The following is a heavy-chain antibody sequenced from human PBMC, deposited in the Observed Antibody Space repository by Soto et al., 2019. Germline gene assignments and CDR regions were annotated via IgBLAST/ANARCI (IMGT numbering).Heavy chain of an antibody. J-gene: IGHJ6*02. Sequence: QVQLQESGPGLVKPSETLSLTCTVSGGSISSYYWSWIRQPAGKGLEWIGRIYTSGSTNYNPSLKSRVTMSVDTSKNQFSLKLSSVTAADTAVYYCAREATVTTDYYYGMDVWGLGTTVTVSS. CDR1: GGSISSYY. CDR2: IYTSGST. CDR3: AREATVTTDYYYGMDV. D-gene: IGHD4-17*01. V-gene: IGHV4-4*07.